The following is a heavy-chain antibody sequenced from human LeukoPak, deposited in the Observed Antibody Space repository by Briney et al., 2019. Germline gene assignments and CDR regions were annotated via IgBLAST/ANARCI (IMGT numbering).Heavy chain of an antibody. CDR1: GFTLSTYS. V-gene: IGHV3-48*04. Sequence: GGSLRLSCAASGFTLSTYSMTWVRQAPGKGLEWVSYISSSGNTIYYADSVKGRFTISRDNAKNSLFLQMNSLRAEDTAVYYCARRRDFDYWGQGTLVAVSS. CDR2: ISSSGNTI. J-gene: IGHJ4*02. CDR3: ARRRDFDY. D-gene: IGHD6-6*01.